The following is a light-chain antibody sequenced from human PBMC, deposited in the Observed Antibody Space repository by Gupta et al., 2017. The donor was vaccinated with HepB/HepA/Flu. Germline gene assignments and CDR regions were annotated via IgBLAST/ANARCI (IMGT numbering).Light chain of an antibody. Sequence: DIQMTQSPSSVSASVGDRVTITCRASHDIDNYLAWYQHKLGQGPKLLIFATSVLQPGVPSRFSGSGSGTDFSLSISRLQPEDFATYYCQQARSFPLTFGGGTKVEIK. CDR3: QQARSFPLT. J-gene: IGKJ4*01. CDR2: ATS. V-gene: IGKV1-12*01. CDR1: HDIDNY.